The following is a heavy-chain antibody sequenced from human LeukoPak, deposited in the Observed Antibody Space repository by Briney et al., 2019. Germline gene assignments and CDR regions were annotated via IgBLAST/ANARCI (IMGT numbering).Heavy chain of an antibody. Sequence: ASVKVSCKASGYTFTGYYMHWVRQAPGQGLEWMGWINPNSGGTNYSQKFQGRVTITRDTSASTAYMELSSLRSEDTAVYYCARGYCSSIKCFYWYYMDVWGKGTTVTVSS. D-gene: IGHD2-2*01. CDR3: ARGYCSSIKCFYWYYMDV. CDR2: INPNSGGT. J-gene: IGHJ6*03. V-gene: IGHV1-2*02. CDR1: GYTFTGYY.